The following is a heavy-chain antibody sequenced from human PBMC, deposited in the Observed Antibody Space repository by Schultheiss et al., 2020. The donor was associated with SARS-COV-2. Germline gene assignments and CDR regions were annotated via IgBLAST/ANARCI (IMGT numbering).Heavy chain of an antibody. D-gene: IGHD6-19*01. CDR3: ARGPIAVAGTGPPG. J-gene: IGHJ6*02. CDR2: ISGSGSST. V-gene: IGHV3-23*01. Sequence: GGSLRLSCAASGFTFSNAWMSWVRQAPGKGLEWVSAISGSGSSTYYADSVKGRFTISRDNFKNTLYLQMNSLRAEDTAVYYCARGPIAVAGTGPPGWGQGTTVTVSS. CDR1: GFTFSNAW.